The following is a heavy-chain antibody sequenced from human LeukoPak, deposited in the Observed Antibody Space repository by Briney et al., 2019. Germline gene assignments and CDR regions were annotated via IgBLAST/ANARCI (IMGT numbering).Heavy chain of an antibody. CDR2: IRSKANSYAT. CDR3: TRQNGVVILQGYYYYMDV. V-gene: IGHV3-73*01. J-gene: IGHJ6*03. D-gene: IGHD3-3*01. CDR1: GFTFSGSA. Sequence: GGSLRLSCAASGFTFSGSAMHWVRQASGKGLEWVGRIRSKANSYATAYAASVKGRFTISRDDSKNTAYLQMNSLKTEDTAVYYCTRQNGVVILQGYYYYMDVWGKGTTVTVSS.